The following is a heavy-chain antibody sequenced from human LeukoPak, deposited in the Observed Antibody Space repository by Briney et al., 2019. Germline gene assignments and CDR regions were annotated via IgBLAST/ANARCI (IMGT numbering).Heavy chain of an antibody. Sequence: PGGSLRLSCAASGFTFSSYEMNWVRQAPGKGLEWVSYISSSGSTIYYADSVKGRFTISRDSAKNSLYLQMNSLRAEDTAVYYCARDPNRDELLWFGELLYNSKNHYGMDVWGQGTTVTVSS. V-gene: IGHV3-48*03. D-gene: IGHD3-10*01. CDR1: GFTFSSYE. J-gene: IGHJ6*02. CDR3: ARDPNRDELLWFGELLYNSKNHYGMDV. CDR2: ISSSGSTI.